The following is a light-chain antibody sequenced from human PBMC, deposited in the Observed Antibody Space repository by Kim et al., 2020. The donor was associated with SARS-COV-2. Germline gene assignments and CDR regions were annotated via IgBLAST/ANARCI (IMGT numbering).Light chain of an antibody. J-gene: IGKJ2*01. CDR1: QSVLYSSNNKNY. CDR2: WAS. Sequence: DIVMTQSPDSLAVSLGERATINCKSSQSVLYSSNNKNYLAWYQQKPGQTPKLLIYWASSREPGFPDRFSGSGSGTDFTLTISSLQAEDVAVYYCQQYYTAPYTFGQGTKVEIK. CDR3: QQYYTAPYT. V-gene: IGKV4-1*01.